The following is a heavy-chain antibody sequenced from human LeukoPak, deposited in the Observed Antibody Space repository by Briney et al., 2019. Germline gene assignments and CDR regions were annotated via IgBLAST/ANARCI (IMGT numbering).Heavy chain of an antibody. CDR2: IYYSGST. V-gene: IGHV4-59*12. J-gene: IGHJ4*02. CDR3: ARVGGFDGYFDY. D-gene: IGHD3-16*01. CDR1: GGSISSYY. Sequence: SETLSLTCTVSGGSISSYYWSWIRQPPGKGLEWIGNIYYSGSTNYNPSLKSRVTISVDTSKNQFSLKLSSVTAADTAVYYCARVGGFDGYFDYWGQGTLVTVSS.